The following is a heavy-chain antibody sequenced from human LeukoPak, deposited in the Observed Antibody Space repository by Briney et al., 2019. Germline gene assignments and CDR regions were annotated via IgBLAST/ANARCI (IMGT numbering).Heavy chain of an antibody. CDR2: IYYSGST. V-gene: IGHV4-59*01. Sequence: SETLSLTCTVSGGSISSYYWSWIRQPPGKGLEWIGYIYYSGSTNYNPSLKSRVTISVDTSKNQFSLELSSVTAADTAVYYCAREASKAYYFDYWGQGILVTVSS. D-gene: IGHD2-2*01. CDR3: AREASKAYYFDY. CDR1: GGSISSYY. J-gene: IGHJ4*02.